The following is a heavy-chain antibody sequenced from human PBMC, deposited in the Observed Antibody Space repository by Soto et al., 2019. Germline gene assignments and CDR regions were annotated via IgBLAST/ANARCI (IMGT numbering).Heavy chain of an antibody. D-gene: IGHD3-10*01. J-gene: IGHJ3*02. CDR2: IYYSGST. CDR1: CGSISSYY. Sequence: SETLSLTCTVSCGSISSYYWSWIRQPPGKGLEWIGYIYYSGSTNYNPSLKSRVTISVDTSKNQFSLKLSSVTAADTAVYYCASYGSGSYGNDAFDIWGQGTMVTVSS. V-gene: IGHV4-59*01. CDR3: ASYGSGSYGNDAFDI.